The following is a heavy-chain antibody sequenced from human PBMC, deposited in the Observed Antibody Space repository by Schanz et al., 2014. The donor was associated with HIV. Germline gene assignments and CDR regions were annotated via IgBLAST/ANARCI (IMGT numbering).Heavy chain of an antibody. CDR2: IWYDGSKK. Sequence: QVQLVESGGGVVQPGRSLRLSCAASGITFSTSGTHWVRQAPGKGLEWVAVIWYDGSKKYYADSVKGRFTISRDNSKNTLYLQMNSLRAEDTAVYYCYGDESGYWGQGTLVTVSS. CDR3: YGDESGY. D-gene: IGHD4-17*01. CDR1: GITFSTSG. J-gene: IGHJ4*02. V-gene: IGHV3-33*01.